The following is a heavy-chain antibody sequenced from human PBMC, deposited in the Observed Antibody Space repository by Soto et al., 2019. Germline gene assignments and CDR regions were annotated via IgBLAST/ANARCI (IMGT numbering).Heavy chain of an antibody. D-gene: IGHD3-3*01. CDR3: ARTGRSYDLWSGYYSNWSHP. CDR1: GGSISSSSYY. V-gene: IGHV4-39*01. CDR2: IYYSGST. Sequence: PSETVSLTCTVSGGSISSSSYYWGWIRQPPGKGLEWIGSIYYSGSTYYNPSLKSRVTISVDTSKNQFSLKLSSVTAADTAVYYCARTGRSYDLWSGYYSNWSHPPGQATLVTVSS. J-gene: IGHJ5*02.